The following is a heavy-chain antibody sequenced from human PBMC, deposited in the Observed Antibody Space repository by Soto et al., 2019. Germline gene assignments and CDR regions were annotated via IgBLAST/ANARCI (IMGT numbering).Heavy chain of an antibody. D-gene: IGHD6-13*01. CDR1: GFTFSSYW. CDR2: IKQDGSEK. CDR3: ARRYSSSWWAFDI. J-gene: IGHJ3*02. Sequence: GGSLRLSCAASGFTFSSYWMSWVRQAPGKGLEWVANIKQDGSEKYYVDSVKGRFTISRDNAKNSLYLQMNSLRAEDTAVYYCARRYSSSWWAFDIWGQGTMVTVSS. V-gene: IGHV3-7*05.